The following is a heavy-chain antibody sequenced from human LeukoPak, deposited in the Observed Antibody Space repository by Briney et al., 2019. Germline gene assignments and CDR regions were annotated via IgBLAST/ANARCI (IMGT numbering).Heavy chain of an antibody. CDR1: GFTFSSYS. V-gene: IGHV3-48*01. J-gene: IGHJ4*02. CDR3: AKVPRGGGSGYFFDY. Sequence: PGGSLRLSCAASGFTFSSYSMNWVRQAPGKGLEWVSYISSSSSTIYYADSVKGRFAISRDNSKNTLYLQMNSLRAEDTAVYYCAKVPRGGGSGYFFDYWGQGTLVAVSS. D-gene: IGHD3-22*01. CDR2: ISSSSSTI.